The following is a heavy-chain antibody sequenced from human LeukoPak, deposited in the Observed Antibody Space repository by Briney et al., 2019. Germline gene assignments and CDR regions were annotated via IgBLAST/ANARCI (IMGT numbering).Heavy chain of an antibody. CDR2: ISSSGSTI. Sequence: QPGRSLRLSCAASALNFSSHSMHWFRQAPGKGLEWVSYISSSGSTIYYADSVKGRFTISRDNAKNSLYLQMNSLRAEDTAVYYCARDAYCSGGSCYSEGQHWGQGTLVTVSS. D-gene: IGHD2-15*01. CDR3: ARDAYCSGGSCYSEGQH. J-gene: IGHJ1*01. V-gene: IGHV3-48*04. CDR1: ALNFSSHS.